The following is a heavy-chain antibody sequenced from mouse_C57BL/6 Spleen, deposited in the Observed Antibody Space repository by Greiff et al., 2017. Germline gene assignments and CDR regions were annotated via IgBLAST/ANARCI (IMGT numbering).Heavy chain of an antibody. CDR3: ARDYYGSGGYFDV. D-gene: IGHD1-1*01. V-gene: IGHV1-82*01. CDR1: GYAFSSSW. CDR2: IYPGDGDT. J-gene: IGHJ1*03. Sequence: VKLMESGPELVKPGASVKISCKASGYAFSSSWMNWVKQRPGKGLEWIGRIYPGDGDTNYNGKFKGKATLTADKSSSTAYMQLSSLTSEDSAVYFCARDYYGSGGYFDVWGTGTTVTVSS.